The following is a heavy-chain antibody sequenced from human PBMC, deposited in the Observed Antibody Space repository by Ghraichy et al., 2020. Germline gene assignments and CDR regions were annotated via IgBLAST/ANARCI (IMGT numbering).Heavy chain of an antibody. CDR2: IYYSGST. J-gene: IGHJ6*02. V-gene: IGHV4-31*03. D-gene: IGHD3-3*01. CDR3: ARAGDQNYDFWSGYYSYYYYGMDV. Sequence: SETLSLTCTVSGGSISSGGYYWSWIRQHPGKGLEWIGYIYYSGSTYYNPSLKSRVTISVDTSKNQFSLKLSSVTAADTAVYYCARAGDQNYDFWSGYYSYYYYGMDVWGQGTTVTVSS. CDR1: GGSISSGGYY.